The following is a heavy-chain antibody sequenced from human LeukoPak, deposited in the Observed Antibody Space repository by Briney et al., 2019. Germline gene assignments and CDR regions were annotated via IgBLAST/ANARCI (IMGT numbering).Heavy chain of an antibody. V-gene: IGHV4-34*01. CDR2: INHSGST. Sequence: SETLSLTCAVYGVSFSGYYWSWIRQPPGKGLEWIGEINHSGSTNYNSSLKSRVTISVDMSKNQFSLKLSSVTAADTAVYYCARGPPAKPGTGYYYGMGVWGQGTTVTVSS. CDR3: ARGPPAKPGTGYYYGMGV. J-gene: IGHJ6*02. CDR1: GVSFSGYY. D-gene: IGHD2-2*01.